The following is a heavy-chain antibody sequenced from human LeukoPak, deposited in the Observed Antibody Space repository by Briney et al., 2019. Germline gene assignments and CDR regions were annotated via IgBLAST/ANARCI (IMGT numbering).Heavy chain of an antibody. V-gene: IGHV1-3*01. J-gene: IGHJ4*02. CDR2: INAANGDR. Sequence: PGASVKVSCKASGYSFTSHVLHWVRQAPGQGLEWMGWINAANGDRKYSQSFQDRVTLNRDTSATTVYMELSSLTSEDTALYYCARELTRFAELDCWGQGTLVTVSS. CDR1: GYSFTSHV. D-gene: IGHD3-10*01. CDR3: ARELTRFAELDC.